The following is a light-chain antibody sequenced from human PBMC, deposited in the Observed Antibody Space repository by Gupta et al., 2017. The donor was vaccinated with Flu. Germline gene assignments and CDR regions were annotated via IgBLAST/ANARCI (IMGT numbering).Light chain of an antibody. J-gene: IGKJ5*01. Sequence: VTLSLSPGERATLSCRASQSVSSYLAWYQQKPGQAPRLLIYDASNRATGIPARFSGSGSGTDFTLTISSLEPEDFAIYYCQQRSNWPLITFGQGTRLEIK. CDR2: DAS. CDR1: QSVSSY. CDR3: QQRSNWPLIT. V-gene: IGKV3-11*01.